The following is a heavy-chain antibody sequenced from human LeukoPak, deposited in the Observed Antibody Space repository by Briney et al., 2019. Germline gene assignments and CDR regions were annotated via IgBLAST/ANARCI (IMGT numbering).Heavy chain of an antibody. V-gene: IGHV3-48*04. J-gene: IGHJ4*02. Sequence: GGSLRLSCAASGFTFSSYSMNWVRQAPGKGLEWVSYISSSSSTIYYADSVKGRFTISRDNAKNSLYPQMNSLRAEDTAVYYCARELRDIVGATYFDYWGQGTLVTVSS. CDR1: GFTFSSYS. CDR2: ISSSSSTI. CDR3: ARELRDIVGATYFDY. D-gene: IGHD1-26*01.